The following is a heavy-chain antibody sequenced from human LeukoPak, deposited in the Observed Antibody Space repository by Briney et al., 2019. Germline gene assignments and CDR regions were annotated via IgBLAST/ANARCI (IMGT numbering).Heavy chain of an antibody. CDR1: GFTVSSNS. CDR2: IYSDNT. J-gene: IGHJ6*03. CDR3: ARNRVEMATYYYYMDV. D-gene: IGHD5-24*01. V-gene: IGHV3-53*01. Sequence: GGSLRLSCTVSGFTVSSNSMSWVRQAPGKGLEWVSFIYSDNTHYSDSVKGRFTISRDNAKNSLYLQMNSLRAEDTAVYYCARNRVEMATYYYYMDVWGKGTTVTVSS.